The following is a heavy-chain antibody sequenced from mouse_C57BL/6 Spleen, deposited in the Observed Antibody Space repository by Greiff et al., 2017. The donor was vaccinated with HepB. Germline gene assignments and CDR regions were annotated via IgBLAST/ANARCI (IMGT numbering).Heavy chain of an antibody. CDR3: ARPLDSKRYFDY. D-gene: IGHD3-2*01. V-gene: IGHV1-59*01. J-gene: IGHJ2*01. Sequence: VQLQQSGAELVRPGTSVKLSCKASGYTFTSYWMHWVKQRPGQGLEWIGVIDPSDSYTNYNQKFKGKATLTVDTSSSTAYMQLSSLTSEDAAVYYYARPLDSKRYFDYWGQGTTLTVSS. CDR1: GYTFTSYW. CDR2: IDPSDSYT.